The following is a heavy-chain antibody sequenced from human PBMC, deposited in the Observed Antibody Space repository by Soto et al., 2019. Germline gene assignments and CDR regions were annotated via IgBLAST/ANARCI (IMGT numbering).Heavy chain of an antibody. Sequence: PSETLSLTCAVYGGSFSGYYWSWIRQPPGKGLEWIGEINHSGSTNYNPSLKSRVTISVDTSKNQFSLKLSSVTAADTAVYYCARATSLRIAVAGTNYYYYYMDVWGKGTTVTVSS. CDR3: ARATSLRIAVAGTNYYYYYMDV. V-gene: IGHV4-34*01. CDR2: INHSGST. CDR1: GGSFSGYY. J-gene: IGHJ6*03. D-gene: IGHD6-19*01.